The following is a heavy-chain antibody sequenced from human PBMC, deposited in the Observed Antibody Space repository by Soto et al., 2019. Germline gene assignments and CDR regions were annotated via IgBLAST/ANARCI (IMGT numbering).Heavy chain of an antibody. Sequence: GGSLRLSCAASGFTFSSYWMHWVRQAPGKGLVWVSRINSDGSSTSYADSVKGRFTISRDNAKNTLYLQMNSLRAEDTAVYYCARGDYYCSGGSCYLLFDYWGQGTLVTVSS. CDR2: INSDGSST. CDR1: GFTFSSYW. D-gene: IGHD2-15*01. J-gene: IGHJ4*02. V-gene: IGHV3-74*01. CDR3: ARGDYYCSGGSCYLLFDY.